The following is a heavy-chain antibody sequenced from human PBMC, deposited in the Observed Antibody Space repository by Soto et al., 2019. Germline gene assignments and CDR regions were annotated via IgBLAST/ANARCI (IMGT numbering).Heavy chain of an antibody. J-gene: IGHJ5*02. D-gene: IGHD5-12*01. V-gene: IGHV1-18*04. CDR1: GYTFTSYG. CDR3: ARDNIVATILAGYNWFDP. Sequence: QVQLVQSGAEVKKPGASVKVSCKASGYTFTSYGISWVRQAPGQGLEWMGWISAYNGNTNYAQKLQGRVTMTTDTSTSTAYMELTSLRSDDTAVYYCARDNIVATILAGYNWFDPWGQGTLVTVSS. CDR2: ISAYNGNT.